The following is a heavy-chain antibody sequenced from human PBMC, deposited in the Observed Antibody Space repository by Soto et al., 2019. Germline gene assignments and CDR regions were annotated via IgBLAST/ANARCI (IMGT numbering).Heavy chain of an antibody. Sequence: GECLKISCAGSGLAFGDSYMSWIRQAPGKGLEWLSYISPGSRYPAYADSVKGRFTISRDNAKRSLYLQMMSLTAEDTAIYYCVRGGGGGLFDPWGQGTMVTVSS. CDR1: GLAFGDSY. CDR2: ISPGSRYP. D-gene: IGHD2-15*01. CDR3: VRGGGGGLFDP. J-gene: IGHJ5*02. V-gene: IGHV3-11*06.